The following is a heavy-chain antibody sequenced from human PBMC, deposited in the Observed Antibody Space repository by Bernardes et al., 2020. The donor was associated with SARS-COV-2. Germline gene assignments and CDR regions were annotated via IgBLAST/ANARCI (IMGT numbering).Heavy chain of an antibody. CDR3: ARALLWFPGRGNYYYYGMDV. CDR1: GFTFSSYW. Sequence: GGSLRLSCAASGFTFSSYWMHWVRQAPGKGLVWVSRINSDGSSTSYADSVKGRFTISRDNAKNTLYLQMNSLRAEDTAVYYCARALLWFPGRGNYYYYGMDVWGQGTTVTVSS. CDR2: INSDGSST. V-gene: IGHV3-74*01. D-gene: IGHD3-10*01. J-gene: IGHJ6*02.